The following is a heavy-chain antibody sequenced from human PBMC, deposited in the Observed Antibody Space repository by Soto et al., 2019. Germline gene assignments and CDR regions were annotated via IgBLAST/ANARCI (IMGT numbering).Heavy chain of an antibody. D-gene: IGHD4-17*01. CDR1: GFSFSRYT. Sequence: EMQLVPSGAEVKKSGESLKISCVGSGFSFSRYTVGWVRQVPGKGLEWMGVIHPGDSDTRYSPSFQGQVTISADKSISTAYLQWSSLKASDTAMYYCKLSYGDSYYYYYGMDVWGQSTTVTVSS. J-gene: IGHJ6*02. V-gene: IGHV5-51*01. CDR3: KLSYGDSYYYYYGMDV. CDR2: IHPGDSDT.